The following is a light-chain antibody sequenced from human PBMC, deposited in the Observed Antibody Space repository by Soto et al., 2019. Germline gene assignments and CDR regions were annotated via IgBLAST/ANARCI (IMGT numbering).Light chain of an antibody. Sequence: DIPMPQSPSTLSASVGDRVTITCRASQRISTWMTWYHQKPGKAPKLLISSASSLESGVPSRFSGSGCETEFSPASSSLQPDDFATYYCKQYNYYPYTLGEGTKLETK. J-gene: IGKJ2*01. CDR2: SAS. CDR1: QRISTW. CDR3: KQYNYYPYT. V-gene: IGKV1-5*01.